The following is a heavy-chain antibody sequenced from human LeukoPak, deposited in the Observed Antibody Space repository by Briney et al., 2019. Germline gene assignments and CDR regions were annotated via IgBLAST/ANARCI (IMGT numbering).Heavy chain of an antibody. V-gene: IGHV3-21*01. CDR2: ISSSSSYI. CDR1: GFTFSSYS. Sequence: GGSLRLSCAASGFTFSSYSMNWVRQAPGKGLEWVSSISSSSSYIYYADSVKGRFTISRNNAKNSLYLQMNSLRAEDTAVYYCARDGGSYTYYFDYWGQGTLVTVSS. CDR3: ARDGGSYTYYFDY. D-gene: IGHD1-26*01. J-gene: IGHJ4*02.